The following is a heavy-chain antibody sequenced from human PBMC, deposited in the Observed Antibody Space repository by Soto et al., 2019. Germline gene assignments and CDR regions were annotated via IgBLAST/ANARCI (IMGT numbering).Heavy chain of an antibody. Sequence: QVQLVESGGGLVKPGGSLRLSCAASGFTFSDYYMSWIRQAPGKGLEWISYISRSASTIYYADSVKGRFTISRDNAKNSLYLQMNILRAEDTAVYYCARKPYSSSWSDYWGQGTLVTVSS. CDR2: ISRSASTI. D-gene: IGHD6-13*01. CDR3: ARKPYSSSWSDY. J-gene: IGHJ4*02. V-gene: IGHV3-11*01. CDR1: GFTFSDYY.